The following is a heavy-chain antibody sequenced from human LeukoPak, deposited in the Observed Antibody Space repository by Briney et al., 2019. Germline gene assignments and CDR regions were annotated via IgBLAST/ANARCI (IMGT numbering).Heavy chain of an antibody. Sequence: GGSLRLSCAASGFTFSSYEMNWVRQAPGKGLEWVSYISSSGSTIYYADSVKGRFTISRDNAKNTLYLQMNSLRVEDTAVYYCARADYGGNSDFHYWGQGTLVTVSS. V-gene: IGHV3-48*03. D-gene: IGHD4-23*01. CDR3: ARADYGGNSDFHY. CDR2: ISSSGSTI. CDR1: GFTFSSYE. J-gene: IGHJ4*02.